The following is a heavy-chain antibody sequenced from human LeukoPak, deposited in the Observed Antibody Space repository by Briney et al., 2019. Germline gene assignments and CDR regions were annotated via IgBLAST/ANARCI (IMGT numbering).Heavy chain of an antibody. V-gene: IGHV4-4*02. CDR1: GGSISGSNW. D-gene: IGHD4-17*01. CDR2: IYHSGST. CDR3: ARGYGDFPPFWDY. J-gene: IGHJ4*02. Sequence: SETLSLTCAVSGGSISGSNWWSWVRQPPGKGLEWIGEIYHSGSTNYNPSLKSRVTISVDKSKNQFSLKLSSVTAADTAVYYCARGYGDFPPFWDYWGQGTLVTVSS.